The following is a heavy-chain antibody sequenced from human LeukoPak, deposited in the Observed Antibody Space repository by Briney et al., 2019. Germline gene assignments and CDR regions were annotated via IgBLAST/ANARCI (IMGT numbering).Heavy chain of an antibody. CDR1: GFTFSSYA. V-gene: IGHV3-30*01. Sequence: PGGSLRLSCAASGFTFSSYAMHWVRQAPGKGLEWVAVISYDGSNKYYADSVKGRFTISRDNSKNTLYLQMNSLRAEDTAVYYCARDGFISSSGFFDYWGQGTLVTVSS. CDR2: ISYDGSNK. D-gene: IGHD6-6*01. J-gene: IGHJ4*02. CDR3: ARDGFISSSGFFDY.